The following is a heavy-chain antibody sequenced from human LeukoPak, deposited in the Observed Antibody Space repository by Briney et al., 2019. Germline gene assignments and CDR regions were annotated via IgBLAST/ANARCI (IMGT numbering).Heavy chain of an antibody. CDR2: ISGSGDST. D-gene: IGHD1-26*01. J-gene: IGHJ2*01. CDR1: GFPFSSYA. Sequence: PGGSLRLSCAASGFPFSSYAMSWVRQAPGKGLEWVSAISGSGDSTYYADSVKGRFTISRDNSKNTLYLQMNSLRAEDTAVYYCAREPAYSGSYRYFDLWGRGTLVTVSS. V-gene: IGHV3-23*01. CDR3: AREPAYSGSYRYFDL.